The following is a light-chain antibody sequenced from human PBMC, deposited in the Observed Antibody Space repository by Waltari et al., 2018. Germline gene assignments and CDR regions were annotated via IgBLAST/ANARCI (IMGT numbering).Light chain of an antibody. J-gene: IGKJ4*01. V-gene: IGKV1-27*01. CDR3: QHYNNIPLA. Sequence: DIQMTQSPSSLSACVGDRVTITCRASQGISNDLAWYQQKPGETPKLLIYEASTLQSGIPSRFSVSGSGTDFTLTFIGLQSEDFATYDCQHYNNIPLAFGGGTKVEIK. CDR2: EAS. CDR1: QGISND.